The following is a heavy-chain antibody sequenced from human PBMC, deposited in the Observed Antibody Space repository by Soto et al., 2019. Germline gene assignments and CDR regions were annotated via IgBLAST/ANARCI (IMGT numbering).Heavy chain of an antibody. V-gene: IGHV4-34*01. J-gene: IGHJ4*02. Sequence: PSETLSLTCAVYGGSFSGYYWSWIRQPPGKGLEWIGEINHSGSTNYNPSLKSRVTISVDTSKNQFSLKLNSVTAADTAVYYCARDSGAYQPFDSWGQGTLVTVSS. CDR3: ARDSGAYQPFDS. CDR1: GGSFSGYY. CDR2: INHSGST. D-gene: IGHD1-26*01.